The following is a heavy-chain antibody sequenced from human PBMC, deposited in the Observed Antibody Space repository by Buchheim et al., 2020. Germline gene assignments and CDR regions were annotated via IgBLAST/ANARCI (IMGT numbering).Heavy chain of an antibody. CDR1: GFTFNNYA. Sequence: EVQVLESGGGLVQPGGSLRLSCAASGFTFNNYAMNWVRQAPGKGLEWVSAITGSGAATYYADSARGRFTISRDNSKDTLSLQMDSLRGEDTAVYYCAKDWDDHGDPGFPHYWGRGT. CDR2: ITGSGAAT. D-gene: IGHD4-17*01. V-gene: IGHV3-23*01. CDR3: AKDWDDHGDPGFPHY. J-gene: IGHJ4*02.